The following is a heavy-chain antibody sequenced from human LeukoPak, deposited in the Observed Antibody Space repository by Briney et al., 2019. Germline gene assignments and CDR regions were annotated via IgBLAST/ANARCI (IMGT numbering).Heavy chain of an antibody. CDR3: MVRGVNNWFDP. Sequence: PSETLSLTCTVSGYSISSGYYWGWIRQPPGKGLEWIGSIYHSGSTFYNPSLKSRVTISVDTSKNQFSLKLSSVTAADTAVYYCMVRGVNNWFDPWGQGTLVTVSS. D-gene: IGHD3-10*01. CDR1: GYSISSGYY. CDR2: IYHSGST. J-gene: IGHJ5*02. V-gene: IGHV4-38-2*02.